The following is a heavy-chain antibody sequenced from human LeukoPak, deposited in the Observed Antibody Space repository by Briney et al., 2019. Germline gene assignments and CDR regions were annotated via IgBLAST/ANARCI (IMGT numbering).Heavy chain of an antibody. CDR1: GYTFTSYG. V-gene: IGHV1-18*01. Sequence: ASVKVSCKASGYTFTSYGISWVRQAPGQGLEWMGWISAYNGNTNYAQKLQGRVTMTTDTSTSTAYMELRSLRSDDTAVYYCAATYYDFWSGYRNFDYWGQGTLVTVSS. J-gene: IGHJ4*02. CDR3: AATYYDFWSGYRNFDY. D-gene: IGHD3-3*01. CDR2: ISAYNGNT.